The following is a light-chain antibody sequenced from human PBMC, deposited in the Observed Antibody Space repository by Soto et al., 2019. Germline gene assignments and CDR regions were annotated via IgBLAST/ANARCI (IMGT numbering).Light chain of an antibody. J-gene: IGKJ5*01. V-gene: IGKV1-13*02. CDR3: QQFDTYHLT. CDR1: QGIGSST. CDR2: DVS. Sequence: AIQLTQSPSSLSASVGDRVTITCRASQGIGSSTFAWYQQKAGKAPTLLIYDVSNLQRGVPTRFSGSGSGTDFSLTISSLQPEDFATYYCQQFDTYHLTFGQGTRLDIK.